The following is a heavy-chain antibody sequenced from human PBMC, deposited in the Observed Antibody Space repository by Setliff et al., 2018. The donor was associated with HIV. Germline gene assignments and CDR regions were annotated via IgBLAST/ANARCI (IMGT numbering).Heavy chain of an antibody. Sequence: PGGSLRLFCAASGLTFSNYWMHWVRQAPGKGLEWVSRIDSGGSYTNYADSGRGRFTISRDNSKNTLYLQMNSLRAEDTAVYYCAKAVAQQFVSFFDHWGQGTLVTVSS. D-gene: IGHD6-6*01. CDR2: IDSGGSYT. CDR1: GLTFSNYW. J-gene: IGHJ4*02. CDR3: AKAVAQQFVSFFDH. V-gene: IGHV3-74*01.